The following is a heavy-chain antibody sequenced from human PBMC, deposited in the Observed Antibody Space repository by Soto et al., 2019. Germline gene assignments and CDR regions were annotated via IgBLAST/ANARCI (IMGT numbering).Heavy chain of an antibody. CDR1: GYSFSNYA. J-gene: IGHJ6*02. CDR3: ARERRLSGGYYDILTGYYRHYGMDV. V-gene: IGHV1-3*04. CDR2: INTGNGNT. Sequence: ASVKVSCKASGYSFSNYAMHWVRQAPGQRPEWMGWINTGNGNTNYAQKLQGRVTMTTDTSTSTAYMELRSLRSDDTAVYCCARERRLSGGYYDILTGYYRHYGMDVWGQGTTVTVSS. D-gene: IGHD3-9*01.